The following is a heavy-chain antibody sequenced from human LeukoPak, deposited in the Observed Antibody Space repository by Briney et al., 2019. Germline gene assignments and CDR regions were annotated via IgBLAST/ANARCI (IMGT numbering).Heavy chain of an antibody. CDR3: AKEVGEYYYDSSGYYGGAFDI. J-gene: IGHJ3*02. CDR1: GFTFSDYY. V-gene: IGHV3-11*04. Sequence: GGSLRLSCAASGFTFSDYYMGWIREAPGKGLEWVSYISSSSSTIYYADSVKGRFTISRDNAKNSLYLQMNSLRDEDTAVYYCAKEVGEYYYDSSGYYGGAFDIWGQGTMVTVSS. D-gene: IGHD3-22*01. CDR2: ISSSSSTI.